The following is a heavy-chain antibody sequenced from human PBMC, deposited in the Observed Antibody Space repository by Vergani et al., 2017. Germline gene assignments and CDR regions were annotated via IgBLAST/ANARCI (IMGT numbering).Heavy chain of an antibody. CDR3: AKEHMVRGEEWFDP. V-gene: IGHV3-30*18. CDR2: ISKDGSNK. J-gene: IGHJ5*02. CDR1: GFTFSTYD. Sequence: QVQLVESGGGVVQPGRSLRLSCAASGFTFSTYDMHWVRQAPGKGLEWVAVISKDGSNKYYADSVKGRFTISRDNSKNTLYLQMNCLRAEDTAVYYCAKEHMVRGEEWFDPWGQGTLVTVSS. D-gene: IGHD3-10*01.